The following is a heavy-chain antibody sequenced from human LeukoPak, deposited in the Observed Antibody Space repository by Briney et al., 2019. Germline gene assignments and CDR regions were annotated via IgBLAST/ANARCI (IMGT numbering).Heavy chain of an antibody. CDR1: GFTFSSHG. CDR3: ARGIGTTGFDY. CDR2: ISSSSSYI. V-gene: IGHV3-21*01. D-gene: IGHD4-17*01. J-gene: IGHJ4*02. Sequence: GGTLRLSCVASGFTFSSHGMNWVRQAPGKGLEWVSSISSSSSYIYYADSVKGRFTISRDNAKNSLYLQMNSLRAEDTAVYYCARGIGTTGFDYWGQGTLVTVSS.